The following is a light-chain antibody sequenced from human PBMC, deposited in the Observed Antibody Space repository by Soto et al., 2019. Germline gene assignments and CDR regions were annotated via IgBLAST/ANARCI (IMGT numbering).Light chain of an antibody. CDR2: EVS. Sequence: QSLLTPPPSASGSVGQSVTISCTGTSSDVGAYNYVSWYQQHPGKAPKLMIYEVSKRPSGVPDRFSGSKSGYTASLTVSGLQAEDEADYYCSSHAGNNNYVFGTGTKVTVL. CDR1: SSDVGAYNY. CDR3: SSHAGNNNYV. V-gene: IGLV2-8*01. J-gene: IGLJ1*01.